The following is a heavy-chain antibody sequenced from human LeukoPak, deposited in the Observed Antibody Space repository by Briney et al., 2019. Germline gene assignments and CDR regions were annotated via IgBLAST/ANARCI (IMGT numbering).Heavy chain of an antibody. Sequence: PGGSLRLSCAASGFTFSSYGMHWVRQAPGKGLEWVSSISSSSSYIYYADSVKGRFTISRDNAKNSLYLQMNSLRAEDTAVYYCARDRVLRWPTNTFDYWGQGTLVTVSS. CDR3: ARDRVLRWPTNTFDY. J-gene: IGHJ4*02. V-gene: IGHV3-21*01. CDR2: ISSSSSYI. D-gene: IGHD3-3*01. CDR1: GFTFSSYG.